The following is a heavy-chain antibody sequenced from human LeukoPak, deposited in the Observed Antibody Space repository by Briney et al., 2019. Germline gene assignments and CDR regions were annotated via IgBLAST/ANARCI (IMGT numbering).Heavy chain of an antibody. CDR1: GFTFSSYW. V-gene: IGHV3-7*01. CDR2: IKEDGSEE. Sequence: GGSLRLSCGASGFTFSSYWMSWVRQAPGKGLEWVANIKEDGSEEYYVDSVKGRFTISRDNAKNSLYLQMNSLRAEDTAVYYCARGSSLDHDAFDIWGQGTMVTLSS. CDR3: ARGSSLDHDAFDI. J-gene: IGHJ3*02.